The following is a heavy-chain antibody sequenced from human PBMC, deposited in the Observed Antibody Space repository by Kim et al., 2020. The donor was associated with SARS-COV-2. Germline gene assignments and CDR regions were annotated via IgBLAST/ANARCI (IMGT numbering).Heavy chain of an antibody. V-gene: IGHV3-33*01. J-gene: IGHJ6*02. CDR1: GFTFSSYG. D-gene: IGHD3-22*01. CDR2: IWYDGSNK. CDR3: ARDRAEMIVVSDYYYGMDV. Sequence: GGSLRLSCAASGFTFSSYGMHWVRQAPGKGLEWVAVIWYDGSNKYYADSVKGRFTISRDNSKNTLYLQMNSLRAEDTAVYYCARDRAEMIVVSDYYYGMDVWGQGTTVTVSS.